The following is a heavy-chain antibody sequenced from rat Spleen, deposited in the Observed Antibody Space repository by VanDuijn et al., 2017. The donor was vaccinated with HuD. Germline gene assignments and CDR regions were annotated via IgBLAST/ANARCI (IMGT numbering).Heavy chain of an antibody. CDR3: TRDPSRNNYRGLGYFDF. D-gene: IGHD1-10*01. J-gene: IGHJ1*01. Sequence: EVQLVESGGGPVQPGRSLKLSCVASGFRFNKYWMNWIRQAPGKGLEWVASITNTGGSTYYPDSVKGRFTVSRDNTKNTLYLQMDSLRSEDTATYYCTRDPSRNNYRGLGYFDFWGPGTMVTVSS. CDR2: ITNTGGST. V-gene: IGHV5-31*01. CDR1: GFRFNKYW.